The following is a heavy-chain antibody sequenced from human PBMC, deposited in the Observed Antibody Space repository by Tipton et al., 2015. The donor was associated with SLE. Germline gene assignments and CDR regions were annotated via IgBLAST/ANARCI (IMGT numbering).Heavy chain of an antibody. CDR2: IDPSDSYT. V-gene: IGHV5-10-1*01. CDR3: ARRARDFYYYMDV. J-gene: IGHJ6*03. Sequence: QLVQSGAEVKKPWESLKISCKGSGYSFTSYWISWVRQMPGKGLEWMGMIDPSDSYTNYSPSFQGHVTISADKSVSTAYVQWSSLKASDTAMYYCARRARDFYYYMDVWGKGTTVTVSS. CDR1: GYSFTSYW.